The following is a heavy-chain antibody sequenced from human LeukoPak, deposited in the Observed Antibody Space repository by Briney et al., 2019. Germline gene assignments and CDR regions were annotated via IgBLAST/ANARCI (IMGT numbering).Heavy chain of an antibody. V-gene: IGHV3-7*03. Sequence: GGSLRLSCAASGITVSRYWMSWVRQAPGGGLEWVANIKQDENEQDYVDSVRGRFTISRDNAKDSLYLQMNSLRVEDTALYFCATYSGVHHKTFDDWGQGTLVTVSS. J-gene: IGHJ4*02. CDR1: GITVSRYW. CDR2: IKQDENEQ. D-gene: IGHD1-26*01. CDR3: ATYSGVHHKTFDD.